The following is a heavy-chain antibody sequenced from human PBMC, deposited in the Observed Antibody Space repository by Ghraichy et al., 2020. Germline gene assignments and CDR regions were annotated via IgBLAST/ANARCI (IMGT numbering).Heavy chain of an antibody. Sequence: SETLSLTCAVYGGSLTNYYWSWIRQTPGKGLEWIGEINHSGSTNYNPSLKSRVAISLDTSKNQLFLKLNSVTVADTAVYFCARRSIRSTVVVQPPTRGGFDPWDQGVLVTVSS. D-gene: IGHD1-1*01. CDR2: INHSGST. CDR1: GGSLTNYY. J-gene: IGHJ5*02. V-gene: IGHV4-34*01. CDR3: ARRSIRSTVVVQPPTRGGFDP.